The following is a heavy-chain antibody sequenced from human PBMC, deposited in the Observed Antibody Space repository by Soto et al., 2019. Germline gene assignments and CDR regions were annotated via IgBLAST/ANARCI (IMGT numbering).Heavy chain of an antibody. D-gene: IGHD5-12*01. V-gene: IGHV1-46*01. Sequence: QVQLVQSGAEVKKPGASVKVSCKASRYTFTSYYMHWVRQAPGQGLEWMGIINPSGGSTSYAQKFQGRVTMTRDTSTSTVYMELSSLRSEDTAVYYCARAAIVATRDSGSFSIFDYWGQGTLVTVSS. CDR1: RYTFTSYY. CDR2: INPSGGST. CDR3: ARAAIVATRDSGSFSIFDY. J-gene: IGHJ4*02.